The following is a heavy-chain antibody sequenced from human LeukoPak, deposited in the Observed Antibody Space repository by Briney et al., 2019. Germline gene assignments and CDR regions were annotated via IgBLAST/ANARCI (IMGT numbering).Heavy chain of an antibody. CDR2: TYYRSKWYN. CDR1: GDSVSSNSAA. D-gene: IGHD3-3*01. V-gene: IGHV6-1*01. J-gene: IGHJ3*02. CDR3: ARDGTMRSGPAFDI. Sequence: SQTLSLTCAISGDSVSSNSAAWNWTRQSPSRGLGWLGRTYYRSKWYNDYAVSVKSRITINPDTSKNQFSLQLNSVTPEDTAVYYCARDGTMRSGPAFDIWGQGTMVTVSS.